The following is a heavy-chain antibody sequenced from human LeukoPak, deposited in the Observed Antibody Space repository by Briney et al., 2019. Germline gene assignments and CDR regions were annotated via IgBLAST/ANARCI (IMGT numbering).Heavy chain of an antibody. CDR1: GGSFSGYY. Sequence: SETLSLTCAVYGGSFSGYYWSWIRQPPGKGLEWLGEINHSGSTNYNPSLKSRVTISVDTSKNQFSLMLSSVTAADTAVYYCARVVGSGYYLDHWGQGALVTVSS. V-gene: IGHV4-34*01. CDR2: INHSGST. CDR3: ARVVGSGYYLDH. J-gene: IGHJ4*02. D-gene: IGHD3-3*01.